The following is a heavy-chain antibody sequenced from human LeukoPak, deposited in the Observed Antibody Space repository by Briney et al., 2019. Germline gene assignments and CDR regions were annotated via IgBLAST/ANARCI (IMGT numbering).Heavy chain of an antibody. J-gene: IGHJ6*02. CDR2: VNPNSGNT. D-gene: IGHD4/OR15-4a*01. CDR3: ASFRGAIPDYYYYGMDV. CDR1: GYTFTSYD. V-gene: IGHV1-8*01. Sequence: ASVKVSCKASGYTFTSYDINWVRQATGQGLEWMGWVNPNSGNTGYAQKFQGRVTMTRNTSISTAYMELSSLRSEDTAVYYCASFRGAIPDYYYYGMDVWGQGTTVTVSS.